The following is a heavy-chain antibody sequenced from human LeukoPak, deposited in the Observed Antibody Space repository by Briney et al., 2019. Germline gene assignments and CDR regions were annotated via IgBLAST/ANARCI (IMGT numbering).Heavy chain of an antibody. CDR3: ASPVRSGSRSYYYYYMDV. V-gene: IGHV3-48*01. D-gene: IGHD3-22*01. CDR2: ISSSSSTI. Sequence: GGSLRLSCAASGFTFSSYSMNWVRQAPGKGLEWVSYISSSSSTIYYADSVKGRFTISRDNAKNSLYLQMNSLRAEDTAVYYCASPVRSGSRSYYYYYMDVWGKGTTVTVSS. J-gene: IGHJ6*03. CDR1: GFTFSSYS.